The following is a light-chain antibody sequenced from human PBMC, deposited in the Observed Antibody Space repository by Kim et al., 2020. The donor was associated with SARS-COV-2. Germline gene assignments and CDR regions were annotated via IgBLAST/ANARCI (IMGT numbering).Light chain of an antibody. Sequence: EIVLTQSPATLSLSPGERATLSCRASQGISSYLAWYQQKPGKAPRLLIYDASNRATGIPARFSGSGSGTDFTLTISSLEPEDFAVYYCQQRTSWPTVTFGGGTKVEIK. CDR1: QGISSY. V-gene: IGKV3-11*01. CDR3: QQRTSWPTVT. J-gene: IGKJ4*01. CDR2: DAS.